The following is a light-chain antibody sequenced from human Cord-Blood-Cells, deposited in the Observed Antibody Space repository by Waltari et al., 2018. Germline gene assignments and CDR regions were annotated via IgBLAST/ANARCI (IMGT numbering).Light chain of an antibody. V-gene: IGLV2-23*01. CDR1: SSDVGSYNL. Sequence: QSALTQPASVSGSPGQSITISCTGTSSDVGSYNLVSWYQQHPGKAPKRMIHEGSKRPSGVSNRFSGSKSGNTASLTISGLQAEDEADYYCCSYAGSSSWVFGGGTKLTVL. CDR3: CSYAGSSSWV. CDR2: EGS. J-gene: IGLJ3*02.